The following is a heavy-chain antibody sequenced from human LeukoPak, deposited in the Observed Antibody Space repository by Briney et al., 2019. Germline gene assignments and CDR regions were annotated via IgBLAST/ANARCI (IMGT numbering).Heavy chain of an antibody. CDR1: VFNFTASY. CDR2: ISPRSYST. CDR3: ARGKRTFDF. J-gene: IGHJ4*02. Sequence: GGSLRLSCTASVFNFTASYMSWLRQSPGGRLEWLSYISPRSYSTYYADSARGRFTISRDNSLNSLFLHMTALRVDDSATYYCARGKRTFDFWDQGTRVSVSS. D-gene: IGHD6-25*01. V-gene: IGHV3-11*01.